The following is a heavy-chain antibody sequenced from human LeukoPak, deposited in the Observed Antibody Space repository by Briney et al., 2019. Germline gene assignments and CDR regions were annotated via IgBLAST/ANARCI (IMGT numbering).Heavy chain of an antibody. CDR1: GFTFSSYW. V-gene: IGHV3-7*01. D-gene: IGHD6-13*01. CDR3: ARDLDGAAGEDCFDY. Sequence: GGSLRLSCAASGFTFSSYWMSWVRQAPGKGLEWVANIKQDGSEKYYVDSVKGRFTISRDNAKNSLYLQMNSLRAEDTAVYYCARDLDGAAGEDCFDYWGQGTLVTVSS. CDR2: IKQDGSEK. J-gene: IGHJ4*02.